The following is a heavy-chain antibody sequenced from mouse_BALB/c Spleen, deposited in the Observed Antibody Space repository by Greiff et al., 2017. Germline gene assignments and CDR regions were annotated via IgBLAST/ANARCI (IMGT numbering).Heavy chain of an antibody. CDR2: ISSGGSYT. Sequence: EVHLVESGGDLVKPGGSLKLSCAASGFTFSSYGMSWVRQTPDKRLEWVATISSGGSYTYYPDSVKGRFTISRDNAKNTLYLQMSSLKSEDTAMYYCARPSPYGNYAMDYWGQGTSVTVSS. V-gene: IGHV5-6*01. CDR3: ARPSPYGNYAMDY. D-gene: IGHD2-10*02. J-gene: IGHJ4*01. CDR1: GFTFSSYG.